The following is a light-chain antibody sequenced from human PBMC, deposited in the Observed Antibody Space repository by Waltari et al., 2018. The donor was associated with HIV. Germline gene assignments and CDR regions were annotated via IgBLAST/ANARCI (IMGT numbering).Light chain of an antibody. CDR3: CSYAGNYPVL. J-gene: IGLJ3*02. Sequence: QSALTQPRSVSGSPGQSVTISSPGTSSDVGGYNYVSWYQQTPGKAPKFIIYDVTKRPSGVPDRFSGSKSGNTASLTISGLQAEDEADYYCCSYAGNYPVLFGGGTKLTVL. CDR2: DVT. CDR1: SSDVGGYNY. V-gene: IGLV2-11*01.